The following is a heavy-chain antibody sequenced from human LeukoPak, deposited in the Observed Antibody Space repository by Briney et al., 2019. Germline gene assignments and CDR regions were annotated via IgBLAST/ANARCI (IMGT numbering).Heavy chain of an antibody. V-gene: IGHV4-39*01. CDR1: RGSISTYY. CDR3: ARSKIGPAGPHYFDY. Sequence: SETLSLTCTVSRGSISTYYWGWIRQSSEKGLEWIGSISYSGSTYDNPSLKSRVTISVDTSKNQFFLKLTSVTASESAVYYCARSKIGPAGPHYFDYWGQGTLVTVSS. J-gene: IGHJ4*02. D-gene: IGHD6-13*01. CDR2: ISYSGST.